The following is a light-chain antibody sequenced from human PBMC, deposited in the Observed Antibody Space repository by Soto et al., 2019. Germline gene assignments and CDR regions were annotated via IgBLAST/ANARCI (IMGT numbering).Light chain of an antibody. CDR3: QQANSFPLT. CDR1: QSVSSSY. V-gene: IGKV3D-7*01. CDR2: GAS. J-gene: IGKJ4*01. Sequence: EIVLTQSPATLSLSPGERATLSCRASQSVSSSYLAWYQQKPGQAPRLLIYGASNRATGIPDRFSGSGSGTDFTLTISSLQPEDFATYYCQQANSFPLTFGGGTKVDI.